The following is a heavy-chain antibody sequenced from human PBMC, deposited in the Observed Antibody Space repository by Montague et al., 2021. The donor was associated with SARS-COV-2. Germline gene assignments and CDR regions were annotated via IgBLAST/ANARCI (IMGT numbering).Heavy chain of an antibody. Sequence: SLRLSCAASGFTFSSYSMNWVRQAPGKGLEWVSSISSSSSYIYYADSVKGRFTISRDNAKNPLYLQMNSLRAEDTAVYYCARDFYGSGSYSDYWGQGTLVTVSS. CDR1: GFTFSSYS. CDR2: ISSSSSYI. J-gene: IGHJ4*02. V-gene: IGHV3-21*01. CDR3: ARDFYGSGSYSDY. D-gene: IGHD3-10*01.